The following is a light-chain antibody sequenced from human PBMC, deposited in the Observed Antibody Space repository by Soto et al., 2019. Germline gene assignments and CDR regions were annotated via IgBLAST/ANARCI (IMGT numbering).Light chain of an antibody. CDR3: QQLNSYSMVT. CDR1: QDISSY. V-gene: IGKV1-9*01. Sequence: DIQLTQSPSFLSASVGDRVTITCRASQDISSYLAWYQQKPGKAPNLLIFGASSLQSGVPSRFSGSGSGTEFALTINSLQPQDFATYYCQQLNSYSMVTFGPGTKVDIK. J-gene: IGKJ3*01. CDR2: GAS.